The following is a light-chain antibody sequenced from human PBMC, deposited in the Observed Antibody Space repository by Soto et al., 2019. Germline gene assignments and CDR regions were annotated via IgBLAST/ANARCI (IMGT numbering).Light chain of an antibody. CDR3: QQRSDWPLT. J-gene: IGKJ4*01. V-gene: IGKV3-11*01. CDR2: DAS. CDR1: QSVSSY. Sequence: EIVLTQSPATLSLSPGERVTLSCRASQSVSSYFAWYQQKPGLAPRLLIYDASTRAAGIPARFSGSGSGTDFTPTISSLEPDDFAVYYCQQRSDWPLTFGGGTKVEIK.